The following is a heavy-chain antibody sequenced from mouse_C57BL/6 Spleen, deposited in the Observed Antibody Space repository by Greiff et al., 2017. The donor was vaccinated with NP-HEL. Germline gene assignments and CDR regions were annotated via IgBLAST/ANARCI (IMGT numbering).Heavy chain of an antibody. V-gene: IGHV6-6*01. CDR1: GGKGREGG. CDR3: TTYDYDYFDY. J-gene: IGHJ2*01. CDR2: RRNKANNHAT. Sequence: DVKLVESGGGLVQPGGSMKLSCAAAGGKGREGGREWVRKWAEKGREGGEERRNKANNHATYYAESVKGRFTISRDDSKSSVYLQMNSLRAEDTGIYYCTTYDYDYFDYWGQGTTLTVSS. D-gene: IGHD2-4*01.